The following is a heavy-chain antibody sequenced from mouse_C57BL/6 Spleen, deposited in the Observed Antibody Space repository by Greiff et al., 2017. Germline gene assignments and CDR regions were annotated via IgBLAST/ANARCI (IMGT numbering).Heavy chain of an antibody. Sequence: QVQLKESGAELVKPGASVKISCKASGYTFTDYYINWVKQRPGQGLEWIGEIDPSDSYTNYNQKFKGKSTLTVDKSSSTAYMQLSSLTSEDSAVYYCARRGVYGYDEDYAMDYWGQGTSVTVSS. CDR3: ARRGVYGYDEDYAMDY. J-gene: IGHJ4*01. D-gene: IGHD2-2*01. V-gene: IGHV1S126*01. CDR2: IDPSDSYT. CDR1: GYTFTDYY.